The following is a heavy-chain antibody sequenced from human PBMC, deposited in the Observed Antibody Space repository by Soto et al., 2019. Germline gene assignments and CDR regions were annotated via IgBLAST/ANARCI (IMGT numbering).Heavy chain of an antibody. D-gene: IGHD1-26*01. Sequence: GGSLRLSCAASGFTFSSYAMHWVRKDPGKGLEWVAVISYDGSNKYYADSVKGRFTISRDNSKNTLYLQMNSLRAEDTAVYYCARDSSGTGTLYYYYGMDVWGQGTTVTFSS. J-gene: IGHJ6*02. CDR1: GFTFSSYA. CDR2: ISYDGSNK. CDR3: ARDSSGTGTLYYYYGMDV. V-gene: IGHV3-30-3*01.